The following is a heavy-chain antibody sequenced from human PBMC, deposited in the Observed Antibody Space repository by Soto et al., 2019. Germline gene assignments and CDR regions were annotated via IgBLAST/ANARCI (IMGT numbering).Heavy chain of an antibody. J-gene: IGHJ3*01. CDR2: IRGSADGT. CDR3: AKDTVGGYSFWRGYYSDGLDV. D-gene: IGHD3-3*01. Sequence: EVKLLESGGGLAQPGGSLRLSCVGSGFTFDSDAISWVRQAPGERLQWIAAIRGSADGTDYAHSVRGRFTISGEKAKKTVYLQMDSLRVEDTSVYFCAKDTVGGYSFWRGYYSDGLDVWGQGTLVTVS. CDR1: GFTFDSDA. V-gene: IGHV3-23*01.